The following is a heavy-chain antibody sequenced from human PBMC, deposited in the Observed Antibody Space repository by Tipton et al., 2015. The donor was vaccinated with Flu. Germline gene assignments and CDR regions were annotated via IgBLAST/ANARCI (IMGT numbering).Heavy chain of an antibody. V-gene: IGHV4-4*07. D-gene: IGHD3-9*01. Sequence: TLSLTCTVSGGSISSDYWSWIRQPAGKGLEWIGRIYTSGTTYYNPSLKSRVTMSIDTSKNQFSLKVTSVTAADTAVYYCAKEGSYNILTNYYNKGVDPWGQGTLVIVSS. CDR3: AKEGSYNILTNYYNKGVDP. J-gene: IGHJ5*02. CDR2: IYTSGTT. CDR1: GGSISSDY.